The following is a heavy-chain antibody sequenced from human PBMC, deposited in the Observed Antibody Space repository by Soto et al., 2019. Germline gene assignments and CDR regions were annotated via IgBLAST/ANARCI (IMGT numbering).Heavy chain of an antibody. V-gene: IGHV4-34*01. CDR2: MKHSGSN. CDR1: GGSFSGYY. J-gene: IGHJ4*02. D-gene: IGHD6-13*01. Sequence: QVQLQQWGAGLLKPSETLSLTCAVYGGSFSGYYWSWIRQPPGKGLEWIGEMKHSGSNNYNPSLKSRVTISVDTSKNQFSLKLSSVTAADTAVYYCARLYGSRGPFDYWGQGTLVTVSS. CDR3: ARLYGSRGPFDY.